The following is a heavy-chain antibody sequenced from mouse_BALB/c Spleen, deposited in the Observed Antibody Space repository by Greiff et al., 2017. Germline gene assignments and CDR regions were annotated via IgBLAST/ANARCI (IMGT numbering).Heavy chain of an antibody. CDR2: INPSNGRT. CDR1: GYTFTSYW. D-gene: IGHD1-1*01. Sequence: VQLQQPGAELVKPGASVKLSCKASGYTFTSYWMHWVKQRPGQGLEWIGEINPSNGRTNYNEKFKSKATLTVDKSSSTAYMQLSSLTSEDSAVYYCARGVITTVFDYWGQGTTLTVSS. J-gene: IGHJ2*01. V-gene: IGHV1S81*02. CDR3: ARGVITTVFDY.